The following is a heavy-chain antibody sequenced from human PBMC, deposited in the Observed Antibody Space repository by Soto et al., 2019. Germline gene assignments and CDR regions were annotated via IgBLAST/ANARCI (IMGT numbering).Heavy chain of an antibody. D-gene: IGHD1-1*01. CDR3: ARGKGMEENYDYHGMYV. Sequence: QVQVVQSGAEVKKPGASVKVSCKASGYSFSTYSMHWVRQAPGQGLEWMGWINGANGNTRYSQKFKDRVSISRDTTASTGYMELSSLRSEDTAVYYCARGKGMEENYDYHGMYVWGPGTTVIVSS. CDR2: INGANGNT. J-gene: IGHJ6*02. V-gene: IGHV1-3*01. CDR1: GYSFSTYS.